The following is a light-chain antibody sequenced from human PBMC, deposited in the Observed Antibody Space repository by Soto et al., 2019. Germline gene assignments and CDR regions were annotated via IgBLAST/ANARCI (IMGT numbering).Light chain of an antibody. CDR3: QQLNSYPHT. J-gene: IGKJ2*01. V-gene: IGKV1-9*01. CDR2: AAS. CDR1: QGISSY. Sequence: DIQLTQSPSFLSASVGDRVTITCRASQGISSYLAWYQQKPRKAPTLLIYAASTLQSGVPSRFSGSGSGTDFTLTISSLQPEDFATYYCQQLNSYPHTFGQGTKLESK.